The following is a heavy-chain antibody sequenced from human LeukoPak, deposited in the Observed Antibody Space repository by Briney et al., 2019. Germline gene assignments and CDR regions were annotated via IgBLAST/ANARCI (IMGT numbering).Heavy chain of an antibody. V-gene: IGHV4-59*08. CDR2: IYYSGST. J-gene: IGHJ4*02. D-gene: IGHD7-27*01. CDR1: GGSISSYY. Sequence: SETLSLTCTVSGGSISSYYWSWIRQPPGKGLEWIGYIYYSGSTDYNPSLKSRVTISVDTSKNQFSLKLSSVTAADTAVYYCARHGGLGIHLDYWGQGTLVTVSS. CDR3: ARHGGLGIHLDY.